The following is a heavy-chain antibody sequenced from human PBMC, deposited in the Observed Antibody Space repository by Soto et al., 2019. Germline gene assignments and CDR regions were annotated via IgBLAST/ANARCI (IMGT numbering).Heavy chain of an antibody. CDR2: ISGSGGST. Sequence: GGSLRLSCAASGFTFSSYAMSWVRQAPGKGLEWVSAISGSGGSTYYADSVKGRFTISRDNSKNTLYLQMNSLRAEDTAVYYCAKDFLGVGPECSGGSCYWYNYFDYWGQGTLVTVSS. D-gene: IGHD2-15*01. V-gene: IGHV3-23*01. CDR3: AKDFLGVGPECSGGSCYWYNYFDY. J-gene: IGHJ4*02. CDR1: GFTFSSYA.